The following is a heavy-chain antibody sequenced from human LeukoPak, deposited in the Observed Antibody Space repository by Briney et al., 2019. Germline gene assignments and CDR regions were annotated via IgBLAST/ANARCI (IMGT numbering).Heavy chain of an antibody. CDR1: GYTFTSYG. D-gene: IGHD3-3*01. V-gene: IGHV1-18*01. CDR3: ARGFLEWLSGGYLDY. J-gene: IGHJ4*02. CDR2: ISAYNGNT. Sequence: ASVKVSCKASGYTFTSYGISWVRQAPGQGVEWMGWISAYNGNTNYAQRLQGRVTMTTDTSTSTAYMELRSLRSDDTAVYYCARGFLEWLSGGYLDYWGQGTLVTVSS.